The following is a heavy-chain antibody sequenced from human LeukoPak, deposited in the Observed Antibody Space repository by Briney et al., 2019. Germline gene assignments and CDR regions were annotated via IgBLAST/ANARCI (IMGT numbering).Heavy chain of an antibody. CDR3: ARDGDYDILTGRASNYYMDV. V-gene: IGHV1-18*01. J-gene: IGHJ6*03. CDR1: GYTFTSYG. CDR2: ISAYNGNT. D-gene: IGHD3-9*01. Sequence: ASVKVSCKASGYTFTSYGIIWVRQAPGQGLEWMGWISAYNGNTNYAQKLQGRVTMTTDTSTSTAYMELRSLRSDDTAVYYCARDGDYDILTGRASNYYMDVWGKGTTVTVSS.